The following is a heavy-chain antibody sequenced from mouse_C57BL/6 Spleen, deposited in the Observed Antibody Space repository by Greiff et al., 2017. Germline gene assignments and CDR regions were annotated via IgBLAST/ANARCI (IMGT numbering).Heavy chain of an antibody. CDR2: IYPGSGNT. J-gene: IGHJ4*01. Sequence: VQRVESGPELVKPGASVKISCKASGYSFTSYYIHWVKQRPGQVLEWLGWIYPGSGNTKYNEKFKGKATLTADTSSSTAYMQLSSLTSEDSAVYYCARQEGDFLYAMDYWGQGTSGTVSS. CDR3: ARQEGDFLYAMDY. V-gene: IGHV1-66*01. CDR1: GYSFTSYY.